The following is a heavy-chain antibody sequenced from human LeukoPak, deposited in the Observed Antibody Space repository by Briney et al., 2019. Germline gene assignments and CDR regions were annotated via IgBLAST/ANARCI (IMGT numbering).Heavy chain of an antibody. D-gene: IGHD5-12*01. CDR1: GFTFSSYW. CDR2: IKQDASER. CDR3: ARSGSRGDASDI. Sequence: GGFLRLSCAASGFTFSSYWMTWVRQAPGKGLEWVANIKQDASERYYVDSVKGRFTISRDNAKNSLYLQMNSLRAEDTAVYYCARSGSRGDASDIWGQGTKVTVSS. J-gene: IGHJ3*02. V-gene: IGHV3-7*03.